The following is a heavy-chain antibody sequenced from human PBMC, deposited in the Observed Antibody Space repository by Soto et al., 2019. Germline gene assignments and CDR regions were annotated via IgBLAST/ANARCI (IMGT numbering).Heavy chain of an antibody. J-gene: IGHJ4*02. D-gene: IGHD3-10*01. CDR3: ARSDMVRGVIITREFDY. Sequence: SETLPLTCTVSGGSISSGDYYWSWIRQPPGKGLEWIGYIYYSGSTYYNPSLKSRVTISVDTSKNQFSLKLSSVTAADTAVYYCARSDMVRGVIITREFDYWGQGTLVTVSS. CDR2: IYYSGST. V-gene: IGHV4-30-4*01. CDR1: GGSISSGDYY.